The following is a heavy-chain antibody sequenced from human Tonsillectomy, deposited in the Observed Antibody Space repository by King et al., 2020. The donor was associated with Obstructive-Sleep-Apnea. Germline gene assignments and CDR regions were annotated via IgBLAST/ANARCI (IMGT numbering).Heavy chain of an antibody. CDR2: IYYSGST. V-gene: IGHV4-39*07. D-gene: IGHD2-2*01. CDR1: GGSISSSSYY. J-gene: IGHJ4*02. Sequence: QLQESGPGLVKPSETLSLTCTVSGGSISSSSYYWGWIRQPPGKGLEWIGSIYYSGSTYYNPSLKSRVTISLDTSKNQFSLKLTSGTAADTAVYYCASRYCTTTSCLYDYWGQGTLVAVSS. CDR3: ASRYCTTTSCLYDY.